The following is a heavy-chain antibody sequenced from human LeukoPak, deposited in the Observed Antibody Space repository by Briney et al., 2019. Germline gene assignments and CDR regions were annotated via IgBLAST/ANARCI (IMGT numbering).Heavy chain of an antibody. Sequence: GGSLRLSCAASGFTFSSYAMSWVRQAPGKGLEWVSAISGSGGSTYYADSVKGRFTISRDNSKNTLYLQMNSLRAEGTAVYYCAKTFGHSSGWFDYWGQGTLVTVSS. D-gene: IGHD6-19*01. CDR1: GFTFSSYA. CDR3: AKTFGHSSGWFDY. CDR2: ISGSGGST. V-gene: IGHV3-23*01. J-gene: IGHJ4*02.